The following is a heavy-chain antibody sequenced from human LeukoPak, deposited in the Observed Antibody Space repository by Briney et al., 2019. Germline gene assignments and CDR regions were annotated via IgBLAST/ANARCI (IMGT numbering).Heavy chain of an antibody. J-gene: IGHJ5*02. CDR2: IIPIFGTA. CDR3: ARAKGSSYSYNWFDP. Sequence: SVTVSFKASGGTFSIYAISWVRQAPGQGLGWMGGIIPIFGTANYAQKFQGRVTITTDESTSTAYMELSSLRSEDTAVYYCARAKGSSYSYNWFDPWGQGTLVTVSS. CDR1: GGTFSIYA. V-gene: IGHV1-69*05. D-gene: IGHD6-13*01.